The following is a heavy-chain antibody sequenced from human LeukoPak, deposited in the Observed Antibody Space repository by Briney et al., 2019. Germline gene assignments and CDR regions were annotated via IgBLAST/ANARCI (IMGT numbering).Heavy chain of an antibody. Sequence: GGSLRLSCAASGFTFSSYAMSWGGQAPGKGVEWVSAISGTVGSTYYADSVKGRFTISRANPKNTLYLQMNSLMAESTPVYYCSKGRKQAYRGGDCSFDYWGQGTLVTVSS. V-gene: IGHV3-23*01. J-gene: IGHJ4*02. D-gene: IGHD2-21*01. CDR2: ISGTVGST. CDR3: SKGRKQAYRGGDCSFDY. CDR1: GFTFSSYA.